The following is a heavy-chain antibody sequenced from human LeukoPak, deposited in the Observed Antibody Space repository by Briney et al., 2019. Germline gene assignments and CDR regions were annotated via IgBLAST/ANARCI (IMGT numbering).Heavy chain of an antibody. CDR1: GFTFSSYS. CDR3: ATTLNIATAAYF. D-gene: IGHD6-13*01. Sequence: GRSLRLSCAASGFTFSSYSMNWVRQAPGKGLEWVSSISSSSSYIYYADSVKGRFTISRDNARNSLYLQMNSLRAEDTAVYYCATTLNIATAAYFWGQGTLVTVSS. CDR2: ISSSSSYI. V-gene: IGHV3-21*01. J-gene: IGHJ4*02.